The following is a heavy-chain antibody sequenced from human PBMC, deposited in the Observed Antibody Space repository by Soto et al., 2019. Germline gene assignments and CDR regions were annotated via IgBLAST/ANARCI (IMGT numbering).Heavy chain of an antibody. J-gene: IGHJ4*02. CDR2: INNDESVT. CDR1: GFTLSRYW. Sequence: XXSLRLSCAASGFTLSRYWMHWVRQAPGKGLVWVSRINNDESVTTYADSVKGRFTISRDNAKNTLYLQMNSLRAEDTAVYYCARDTELPLDYWGQGTLVTVSS. CDR3: ARDTELPLDY. V-gene: IGHV3-74*01. D-gene: IGHD3-10*01.